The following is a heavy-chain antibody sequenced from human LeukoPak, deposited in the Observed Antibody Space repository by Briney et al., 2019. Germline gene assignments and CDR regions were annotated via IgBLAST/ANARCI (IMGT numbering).Heavy chain of an antibody. CDR2: IWYDGSNK. Sequence: PGGSLRLSCAASGFTFSSYGMYWVRQAPGKGLEWVAVIWYDGSNKYYADSVKGRFTISRDNAKNTLYLQMNSLRAEDTAVYYYARDTAITGFDYWGQGTLVTVSS. D-gene: IGHD5-24*01. J-gene: IGHJ4*02. V-gene: IGHV3-33*01. CDR3: ARDTAITGFDY. CDR1: GFTFSSYG.